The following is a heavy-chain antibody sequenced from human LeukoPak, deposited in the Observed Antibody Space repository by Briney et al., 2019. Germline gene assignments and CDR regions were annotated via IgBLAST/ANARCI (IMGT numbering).Heavy chain of an antibody. J-gene: IGHJ4*02. CDR2: IYYSGST. CDR3: ARVDCSGGSCLDY. Sequence: SQTLSLTCTVSGGSISSGGYYWSWIRQHPGKGLEWIGYIYYSGSTYYNPSLKSRVTISVDTSKNQFSLKLSSVTAADTAVYYCARVDCSGGSCLDYWGQGTLVTVSS. CDR1: GGSISSGGYY. D-gene: IGHD2-15*01. V-gene: IGHV4-31*03.